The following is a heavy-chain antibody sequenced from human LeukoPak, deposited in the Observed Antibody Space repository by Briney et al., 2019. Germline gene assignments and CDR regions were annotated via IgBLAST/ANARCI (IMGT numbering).Heavy chain of an antibody. D-gene: IGHD3-10*01. J-gene: IGHJ4*02. Sequence: GGSLRLSCAASGFTVSSNYMRWVRQAPGKGLEWVSVIYSGGSTYYADSVKGRFTISRDNSKNTLYVQMNSLRAEDTAVYYCTSGTYYSPFDYWGQGTLVTVSS. CDR3: TSGTYYSPFDY. CDR1: GFTVSSNY. CDR2: IYSGGST. V-gene: IGHV3-66*01.